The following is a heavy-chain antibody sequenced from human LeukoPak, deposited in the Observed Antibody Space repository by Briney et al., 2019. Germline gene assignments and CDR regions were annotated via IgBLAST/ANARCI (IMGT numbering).Heavy chain of an antibody. CDR1: GGSISSGGYY. Sequence: SETLSLTCTVSGGSISSGGYYWSWIRQHPGKGLEWIGYIYYSGSTYYNPSLKSRVTISVDTSKNQFSLKLSSVTAADTAVYYCARDALKDWFDPWGQGTLVTVSP. CDR2: IYYSGST. J-gene: IGHJ5*02. V-gene: IGHV4-31*03. CDR3: ARDALKDWFDP.